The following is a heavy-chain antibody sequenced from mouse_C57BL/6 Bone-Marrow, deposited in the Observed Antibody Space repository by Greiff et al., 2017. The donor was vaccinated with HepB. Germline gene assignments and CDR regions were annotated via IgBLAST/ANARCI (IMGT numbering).Heavy chain of an antibody. V-gene: IGHV1-85*01. Sequence: QVHVKQSGPELVKPGASVKLSCKASGYTFTSYDINWVKQRPGQGLEWIGWIYPRDGSTKYNEKFKGKATLTVDTSSSTAYMELHSLTSEDSAVYFCARHGSSSPGAMDYWGQGTSVTVSS. J-gene: IGHJ4*01. CDR1: GYTFTSYD. CDR2: IYPRDGST. CDR3: ARHGSSSPGAMDY. D-gene: IGHD1-1*01.